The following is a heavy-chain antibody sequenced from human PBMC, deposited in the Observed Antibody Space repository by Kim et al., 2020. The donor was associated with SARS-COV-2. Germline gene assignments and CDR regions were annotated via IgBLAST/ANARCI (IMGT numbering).Heavy chain of an antibody. CDR2: ISAYNGNT. V-gene: IGHV1-18*01. CDR1: GYTFTSYG. CDR3: ARRAGIAARPWYFDL. J-gene: IGHJ2*01. D-gene: IGHD6-6*01. Sequence: ASVKVSCKASGYTFTSYGISWVRQAPGQGLEWMGWISAYNGNTNYAQKLQGRVTMTTDTSTSTAYMELRSLRSDDTAVYYCARRAGIAARPWYFDLWGRGTLVTVSS.